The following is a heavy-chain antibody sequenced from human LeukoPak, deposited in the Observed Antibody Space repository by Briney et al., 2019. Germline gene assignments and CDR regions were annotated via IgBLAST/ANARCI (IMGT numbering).Heavy chain of an antibody. V-gene: IGHV4-59*12. CDR3: ARGYTYYYDSSGYRFDY. CDR2: IYYSGST. D-gene: IGHD3-22*01. Sequence: PSETLSLTCTVSGGSISSYYWSWIRQPPGKGLEWIGYIYYSGSTNYNPSLKSRVTISVDTSKNQFSLKLSSVTAADTAVYYCARGYTYYYDSSGYRFDYWGQGTLVTVSS. J-gene: IGHJ4*02. CDR1: GGSISSYY.